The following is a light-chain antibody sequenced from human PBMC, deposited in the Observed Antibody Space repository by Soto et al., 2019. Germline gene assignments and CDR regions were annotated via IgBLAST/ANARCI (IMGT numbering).Light chain of an antibody. Sequence: DIQLTQSPSFLSASVGDRVTITCRASQAISSYLAWYQQRPGKVPRFLTHSSSTLQSGVPSRFSATGSGTTVTLTSSSLHPEDIATYYCEQRNRFPRTFGQGTKVEV. CDR2: SSS. V-gene: IGKV1-9*01. CDR1: QAISSY. CDR3: EQRNRFPRT. J-gene: IGKJ1*01.